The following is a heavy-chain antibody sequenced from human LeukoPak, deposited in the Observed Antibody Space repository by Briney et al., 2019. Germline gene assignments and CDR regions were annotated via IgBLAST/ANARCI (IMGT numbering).Heavy chain of an antibody. CDR2: INSDGSST. CDR1: GFTFSAYW. J-gene: IGHJ2*01. V-gene: IGHV3-74*01. Sequence: GGSLRLSCAASGFTFSAYWMHWVRQAPGKGLVWVSRINSDGSSTSYADSVKGRFTISRDNARNTLSLQMNSLRVADTAVYYCARDLAAVAGPHWYFDLWGRGTLVTVSS. D-gene: IGHD6-19*01. CDR3: ARDLAAVAGPHWYFDL.